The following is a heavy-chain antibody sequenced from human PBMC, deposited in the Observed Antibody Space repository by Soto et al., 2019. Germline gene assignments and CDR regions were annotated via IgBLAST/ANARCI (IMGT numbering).Heavy chain of an antibody. V-gene: IGHV1-24*01. J-gene: IGHJ4*02. CDR1: GYTLTELS. CDR2: FDPEDGET. Sequence: ASVKVSCKVSGYTLTELSMHWVRQAPGKGLEWMGGFDPEDGETIYAQKFQGRVTMTEDTSTDTAYMELSSLRSEDTAVYYCATEVELGHSSSWYFDYWGQGTLVTVSS. D-gene: IGHD6-13*01. CDR3: ATEVELGHSSSWYFDY.